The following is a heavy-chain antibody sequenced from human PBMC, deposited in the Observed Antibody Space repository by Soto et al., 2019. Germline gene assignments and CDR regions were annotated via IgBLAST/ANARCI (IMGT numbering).Heavy chain of an antibody. Sequence: GASVKVSCKASGYTFTGYYMHWVRQAPGQGLEWMGWINPNSGDTNYAQKFQGWVTMTRDTSISTAYMELSRLRSDDTAVYYCARVGYSYGYYFDYWGQGTLVTVSS. J-gene: IGHJ4*02. V-gene: IGHV1-2*04. D-gene: IGHD5-18*01. CDR3: ARVGYSYGYYFDY. CDR2: INPNSGDT. CDR1: GYTFTGYY.